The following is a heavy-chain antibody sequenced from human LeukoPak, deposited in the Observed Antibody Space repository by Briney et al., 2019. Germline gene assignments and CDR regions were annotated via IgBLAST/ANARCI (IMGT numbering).Heavy chain of an antibody. D-gene: IGHD6-6*01. CDR3: ARDPTRYSSSAGFDY. J-gene: IGHJ4*02. V-gene: IGHV4-4*07. Sequence: PSETLSLTCTVSGGSISSYYWSWIRQPAGKGLEWIGRIYTSGSTNYNPSLKSRVTISVDTSKNQFSLKLSSVTAADTAVYYCARDPTRYSSSAGFDYWGQGTLVTVSS. CDR1: GGSISSYY. CDR2: IYTSGST.